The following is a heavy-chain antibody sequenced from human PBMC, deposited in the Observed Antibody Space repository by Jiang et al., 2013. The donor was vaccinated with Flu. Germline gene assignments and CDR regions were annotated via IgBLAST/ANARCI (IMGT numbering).Heavy chain of an antibody. CDR1: GFTFSSYW. Sequence: GGGLVQPGGSLRLSCAASGFTFSSYWMSWVRQAPGKGLEWVANIKQDGSEKYYVDSVKGRFTISRDNAKNSLYLQMNSLRAEDTAVYYCARGFAKYYYDSSGYHPFDYWGQGTLVTVSS. CDR2: IKQDGSEK. V-gene: IGHV3-7*03. CDR3: ARGFAKYYYDSSGYHPFDY. D-gene: IGHD3-22*01. J-gene: IGHJ4*02.